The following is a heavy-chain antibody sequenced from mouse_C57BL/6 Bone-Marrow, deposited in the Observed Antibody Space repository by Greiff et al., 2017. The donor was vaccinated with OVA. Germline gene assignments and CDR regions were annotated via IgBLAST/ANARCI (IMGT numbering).Heavy chain of an antibody. CDR1: GYAFSSSW. Sequence: QVQLQQSGPELVKPGASVKISCKASGYAFSSSWMNWVKQRPGKGLEWIGRIYPGDGDTNYNGKFKGKATLTADKSSSTAYMQLSSLTSEDSAVYFGARNNYGSSLFDYWGQGTTLTVSS. D-gene: IGHD1-1*01. J-gene: IGHJ2*01. CDR2: IYPGDGDT. V-gene: IGHV1-82*01. CDR3: ARNNYGSSLFDY.